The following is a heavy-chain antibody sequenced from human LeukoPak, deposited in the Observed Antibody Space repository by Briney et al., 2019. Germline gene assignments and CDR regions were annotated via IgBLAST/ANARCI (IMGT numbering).Heavy chain of an antibody. J-gene: IGHJ4*02. CDR3: ARVGLYGSGSYLVY. CDR1: GYTFTGYY. CDR2: INPNSGAT. V-gene: IGHV1-2*02. Sequence: GASVKVSCKASGYTFTGYYIHWVRQAPGQGLEWMGWINPNSGATNYAQKFQGRVTMTRDTSINTAYMELSSLISDDTAVYYCARVGLYGSGSYLVYRGQGTLVTVSS. D-gene: IGHD3-10*01.